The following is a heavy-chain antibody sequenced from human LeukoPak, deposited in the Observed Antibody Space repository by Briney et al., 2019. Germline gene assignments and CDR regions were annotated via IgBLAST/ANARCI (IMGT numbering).Heavy chain of an antibody. CDR3: AGGVIVVVPAALGY. J-gene: IGHJ4*02. D-gene: IGHD2-2*01. CDR1: GGSFSGYY. Sequence: SSETLSLTCAVYGGSFSGYYWTWIGQPPGKGLDWFGEINHSGSTNYNPSLKSRVTISVDTSKNQFPLKLSSVTAADTAVCYCAGGVIVVVPAALGYWGQGTLVTVSS. CDR2: INHSGST. V-gene: IGHV4-34*01.